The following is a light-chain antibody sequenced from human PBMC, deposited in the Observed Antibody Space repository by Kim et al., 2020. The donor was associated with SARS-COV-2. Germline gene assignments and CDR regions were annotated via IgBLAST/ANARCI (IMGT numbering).Light chain of an antibody. CDR2: AVS. CDR3: SSYAGSTPYV. Sequence: GHSTTFSSTGTGRVVVGYNYVPWYRQHPGKAPRLMLYAVSYGPSGVSNRFSGAKSGNTASLTISGLNAEVEADYYCSSYAGSTPYVFGTGTKVTVL. CDR1: GRVVVGYNY. J-gene: IGLJ1*01. V-gene: IGLV2-14*03.